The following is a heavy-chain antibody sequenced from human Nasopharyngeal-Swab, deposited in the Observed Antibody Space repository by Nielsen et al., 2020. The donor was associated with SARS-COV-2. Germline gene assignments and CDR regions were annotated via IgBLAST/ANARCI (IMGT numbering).Heavy chain of an antibody. Sequence: GESLKISCAASGFTFSSYAMHWVRQAPGKGLEWVAVISYDGSNKYYADSVKGRFTISRDNSKNTLYLQMNSLRAEGTAVYYCARAPVPAASIDYWGQGTLVTVSS. CDR1: GFTFSSYA. CDR2: ISYDGSNK. CDR3: ARAPVPAASIDY. J-gene: IGHJ4*02. D-gene: IGHD2-2*01. V-gene: IGHV3-30-3*01.